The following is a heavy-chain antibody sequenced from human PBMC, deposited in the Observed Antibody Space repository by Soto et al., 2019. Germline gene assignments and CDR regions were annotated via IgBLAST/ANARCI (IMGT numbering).Heavy chain of an antibody. Sequence: EVQLVESGGGLVQPGGSLRLSCAASGFTFSSYEMNWVRQAPGKGLEWVSYISSSGSTIYYADSVKGRFTISRDNAKNSLYLQMNSLRAEDTAVYYCARDHKGGYYYYGMDVSGQGTTVTVSS. CDR2: ISSSGSTI. V-gene: IGHV3-48*03. J-gene: IGHJ6*02. CDR1: GFTFSSYE. CDR3: ARDHKGGYYYYGMDV.